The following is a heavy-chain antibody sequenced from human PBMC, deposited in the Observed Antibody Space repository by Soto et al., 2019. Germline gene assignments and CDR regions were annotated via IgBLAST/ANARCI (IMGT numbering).Heavy chain of an antibody. CDR1: GFTFSSYD. J-gene: IGHJ4*02. D-gene: IGHD1-26*01. Sequence: EVQLLESGGGLVQPGGSLRLSCAASGFTFSSYDMSWVRQAPGKGLEWVSAISGSGGSTYYADSVKGRFTISRDNSKNALYLQMNSLRAEDTAVYYCAKAESNAARGGYDYWGRGTLVTVSS. CDR2: ISGSGGST. CDR3: AKAESNAARGGYDY. V-gene: IGHV3-23*01.